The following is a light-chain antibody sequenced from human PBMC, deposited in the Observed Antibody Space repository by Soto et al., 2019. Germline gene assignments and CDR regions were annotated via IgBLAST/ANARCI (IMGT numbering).Light chain of an antibody. V-gene: IGLV1-40*01. J-gene: IGLJ2*01. CDR1: SSNIGAGYD. Sequence: QPVLTQPPSVSGAPGQRVTISCTGNSSNIGAGYDVHWYQQLPGTAPKLLIYGNNNRPSGVPDRFSGSKSGTSASLAITGLQAEDEADYYCQSYDSSLSGSVVFGGGTKLTVL. CDR2: GNN. CDR3: QSYDSSLSGSVV.